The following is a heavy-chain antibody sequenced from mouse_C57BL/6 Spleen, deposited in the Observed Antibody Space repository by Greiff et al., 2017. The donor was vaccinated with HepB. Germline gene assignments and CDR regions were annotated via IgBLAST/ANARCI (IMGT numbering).Heavy chain of an antibody. V-gene: IGHV5-17*01. CDR3: ARPSTGTYYFDD. J-gene: IGHJ2*01. CDR1: GFTFSDYG. CDR2: MSSGSSTI. Sequence: EVQRVESGGGLVKPAGSLKLTCAVSGFTFSDYGMRCVRQAPEKGLEWVAYMSSGSSTIYYAATVKGRFTISRDNAKNTLLLQKTSLRSENTAMYYCARPSTGTYYFDDWGQGATLTVAS. D-gene: IGHD4-1*02.